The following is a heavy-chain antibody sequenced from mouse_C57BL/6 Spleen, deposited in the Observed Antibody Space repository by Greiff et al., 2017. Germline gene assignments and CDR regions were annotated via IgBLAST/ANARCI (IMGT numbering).Heavy chain of an antibody. CDR1: GYSITSGYY. J-gene: IGHJ1*03. CDR3: ARDRGWSYFDV. V-gene: IGHV3-6*01. D-gene: IGHD2-3*01. CDR2: ISYDGSN. Sequence: EVQLVESGPGLVKPSQSLSLTCSVTGYSITSGYYWNWIRQFPGNKLEWMGYISYDGSNNYNPSLKNRISITRDTSKNQFFLKLNSVTTEDTATXYCARDRGWSYFDVWGTGTTVTVSS.